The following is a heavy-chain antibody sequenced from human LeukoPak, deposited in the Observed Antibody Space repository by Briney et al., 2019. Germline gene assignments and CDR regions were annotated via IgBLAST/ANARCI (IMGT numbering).Heavy chain of an antibody. Sequence: GGSLRLSCAASGFTFSSYWMSWVRQAPGKGLEWVANIKQDGSEKYYVDSVKGRFTISRDNAKNSLYLQMNSLRAEDTAVYYCARGIGLRFLEWLLGFDIWGQGTMVTVSS. CDR2: IKQDGSEK. V-gene: IGHV3-7*01. CDR3: ARGIGLRFLEWLLGFDI. D-gene: IGHD3-3*01. J-gene: IGHJ3*02. CDR1: GFTFSSYW.